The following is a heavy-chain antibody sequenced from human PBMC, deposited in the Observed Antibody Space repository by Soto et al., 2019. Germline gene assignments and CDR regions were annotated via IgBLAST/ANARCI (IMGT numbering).Heavy chain of an antibody. D-gene: IGHD5-18*01. Sequence: NPSETLSLTCTVSGGSISSGGYYWSWIRQHPGKGLEWIGYIYYSGSTYYNPSLKSRVTISVDTSKNQFSLKLSSVTAADTAVYYCARVDTAMNKYYYGMDVWGQGTTVTVSS. CDR1: GGSISSGGYY. J-gene: IGHJ6*02. CDR3: ARVDTAMNKYYYGMDV. V-gene: IGHV4-31*03. CDR2: IYYSGST.